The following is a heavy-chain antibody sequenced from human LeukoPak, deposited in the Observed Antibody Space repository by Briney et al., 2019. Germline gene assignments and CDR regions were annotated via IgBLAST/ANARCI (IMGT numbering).Heavy chain of an antibody. CDR3: VRDRCSGGSCRLFDY. V-gene: IGHV3-33*01. CDR2: MWSDGDNR. CDR1: GFTFGTYA. J-gene: IGHJ4*02. D-gene: IGHD2-15*01. Sequence: GRSLRLSCAASGFTFGTYAMHWVRQAPGKGLEWVAVMWSDGDNRYYADSVKGRFTISRDNSKNTLYLEMTSLRAEDTAVYYCVRDRCSGGSCRLFDYWGQGALVTVSS.